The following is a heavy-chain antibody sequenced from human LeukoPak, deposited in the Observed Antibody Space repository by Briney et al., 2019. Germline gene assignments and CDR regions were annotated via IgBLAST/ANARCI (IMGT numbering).Heavy chain of an antibody. CDR1: GASISTNY. Sequence: SETLSLTCTVFGASISTNYWSWIRQPPGKGLEWIGHIHYSASTNYSPSLTSRVTISIDTSKNQLSLKLSPVTAADTAMYCCARAGGIPTSPLDLDYWGQGTLVTVSS. V-gene: IGHV4-59*01. D-gene: IGHD2-2*01. CDR3: ARAGGIPTSPLDLDY. CDR2: IHYSAST. J-gene: IGHJ4*02.